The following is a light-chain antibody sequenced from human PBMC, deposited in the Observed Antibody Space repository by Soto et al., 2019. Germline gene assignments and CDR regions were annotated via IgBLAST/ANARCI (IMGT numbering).Light chain of an antibody. CDR3: SSYTSSSTV. Sequence: QSALTQPASLSGSPGQSITISCTGPSSDVGGYNYVSWYQQHPGKAPKLMIYDVSNRPSGVSNRFSGSKSGNTASLTISGLQAEDEADYYCSSYTSSSTVFGGGTKVTVL. V-gene: IGLV2-14*01. CDR1: SSDVGGYNY. J-gene: IGLJ3*02. CDR2: DVS.